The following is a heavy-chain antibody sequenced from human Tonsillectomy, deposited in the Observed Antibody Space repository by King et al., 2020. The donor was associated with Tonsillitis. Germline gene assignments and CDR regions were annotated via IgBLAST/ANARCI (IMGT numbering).Heavy chain of an antibody. V-gene: IGHV4-31*01. CDR1: GGAMSGGAYY. CDR3: GRYEGGVFDS. CDR2: IYDIGNT. Sequence: VQLQESGPGLVKPSQTLSLTCTVSGGAMSGGAYYWRWIRQHPGKGLVWIGDIYDIGNTYYNPSLKSQLTISVDTSKNQFSLKLGSVTAADTAVYYCGRYEGGVFDSWGQGTLVTVSS. J-gene: IGHJ5*01. D-gene: IGHD2-15*01.